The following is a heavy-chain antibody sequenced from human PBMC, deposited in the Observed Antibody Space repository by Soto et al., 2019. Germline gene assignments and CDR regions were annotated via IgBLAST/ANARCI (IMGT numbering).Heavy chain of an antibody. CDR2: ISSSSSTI. Sequence: GGSLRLSCAASGFTFSSYSMNWVRQAPGKGLEWVSYISSSSSTIYYADSVKGRFTISRDNAKNSLYLQMNSLRDEDTAVYYCARPHSSGWYSCMDVWGQGTTVTVSS. J-gene: IGHJ6*02. D-gene: IGHD6-19*01. V-gene: IGHV3-48*02. CDR1: GFTFSSYS. CDR3: ARPHSSGWYSCMDV.